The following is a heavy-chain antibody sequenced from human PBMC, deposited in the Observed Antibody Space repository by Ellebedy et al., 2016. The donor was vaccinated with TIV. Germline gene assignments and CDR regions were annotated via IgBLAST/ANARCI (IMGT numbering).Heavy chain of an antibody. CDR2: VNSDGSST. J-gene: IGHJ5*02. D-gene: IGHD3-10*01. Sequence: PGGSLRLSCAASGFTFSRYWMHWIRQAPGKGLVWVSRVNSDGSSTSYADSVKGRFTISRDNAKNTLYLQMNSLRAEDTAVYYCARDKHRSRGLLVRGVINWFDPWGQGTLVTVSS. CDR3: ARDKHRSRGLLVRGVINWFDP. CDR1: GFTFSRYW. V-gene: IGHV3-74*01.